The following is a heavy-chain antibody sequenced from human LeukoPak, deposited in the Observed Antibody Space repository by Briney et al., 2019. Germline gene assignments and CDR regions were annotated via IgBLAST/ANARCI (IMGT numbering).Heavy chain of an antibody. D-gene: IGHD3-3*01. V-gene: IGHV4-30-2*01. CDR3: ARVGYYYDFWSGYYRVKPYYFDY. CDR2: IYDSGST. CDR1: GGSISSGGYS. Sequence: SETLSLTCAVSGGSISSGGYSWSWIRQPPGKGVEWIGYIYDSGSTYYNPSLKSRVTISVDRSKNQFSLKLSSVTAADTAVYYCARVGYYYDFWSGYYRVKPYYFDYWGQGTLVTVSS. J-gene: IGHJ4*02.